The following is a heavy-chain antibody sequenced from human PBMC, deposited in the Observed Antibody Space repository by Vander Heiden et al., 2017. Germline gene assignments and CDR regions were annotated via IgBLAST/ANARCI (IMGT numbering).Heavy chain of an antibody. D-gene: IGHD3-3*01. J-gene: IGHJ3*01. Sequence: EVQLVESGGGLVQPGGSLSLFSLGSRFTFSAYTVHWVRQAPGKGLEYISSINTNGDRTYTADSVKGRFTISRDNSKNTLYLLMSSLRAEDTAIYYCAGSSYQDAFDVWGQGTVVTVSS. CDR2: INTNGDRT. CDR1: RFTFSAYT. V-gene: IGHV3-64D*06. CDR3: AGSSYQDAFDV.